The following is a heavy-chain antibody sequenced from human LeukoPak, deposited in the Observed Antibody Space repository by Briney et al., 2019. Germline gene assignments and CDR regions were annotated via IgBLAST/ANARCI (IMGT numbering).Heavy chain of an antibody. CDR3: AKCILTGYYKGYMDV. CDR1: GFTFGDYA. J-gene: IGHJ6*03. V-gene: IGHV3-23*01. Sequence: GGSLRLSCTASGFTFGDYAMSWFRQAPGKGLDWVSAISGSGGSTYHADSVKGRFTISRDNSKNTLYLQMNSLRAEDTAVYYCAKCILTGYYKGYMDVWGKGTTVTISS. D-gene: IGHD3-9*01. CDR2: ISGSGGST.